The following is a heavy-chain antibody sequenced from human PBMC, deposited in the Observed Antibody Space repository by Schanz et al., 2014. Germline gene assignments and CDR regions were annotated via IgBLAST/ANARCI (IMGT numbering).Heavy chain of an antibody. Sequence: QVQLVESGGGVVQPGGSLRLSCTVSGFTFRTYAVHWVRQAPGMGLEWVAAISHDGSKEFYIDSVKGRFTISRDNSKNTLYLQMNSLRAEDTAVYYCARKTDSSGTGDYWGQGTLVTVSS. CDR3: ARKTDSSGTGDY. CDR2: ISHDGSKE. D-gene: IGHD6-19*01. CDR1: GFTFRTYA. J-gene: IGHJ4*02. V-gene: IGHV3-30*14.